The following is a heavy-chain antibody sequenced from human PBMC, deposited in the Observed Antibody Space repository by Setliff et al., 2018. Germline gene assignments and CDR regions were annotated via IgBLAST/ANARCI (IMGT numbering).Heavy chain of an antibody. CDR3: AYDSSGYYPGY. CDR1: GYTFTSYA. Sequence: ASVKVSCKASGYTFTSYAFSWVRQAPGQGLEWMGWISAYNGNTNYAQKFQGRVTMTMDTSTGTAYMELRSLRSDDTAVYICAYDSSGYYPGYWGQGTLVTVSS. J-gene: IGHJ4*02. V-gene: IGHV1-18*01. CDR2: ISAYNGNT. D-gene: IGHD3-22*01.